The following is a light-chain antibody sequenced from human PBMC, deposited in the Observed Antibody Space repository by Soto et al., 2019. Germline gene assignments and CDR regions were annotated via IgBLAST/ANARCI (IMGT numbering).Light chain of an antibody. CDR2: GAS. CDR3: QQYNNWPPL. CDR1: QTVSSN. Sequence: EIVLTKSQSTLSVSPGERATLSCRASQTVSSNLAWYQQKPGQAPRLLIYGASTRATGIPARFSGSGSGTEFTLTISSLQSEDFAVYYCQQYNNWPPLFGQGTKVDIK. V-gene: IGKV3-15*01. J-gene: IGKJ1*01.